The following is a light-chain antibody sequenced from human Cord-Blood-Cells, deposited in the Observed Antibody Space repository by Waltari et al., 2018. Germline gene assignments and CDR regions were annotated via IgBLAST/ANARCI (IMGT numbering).Light chain of an antibody. CDR1: QCVSSN. J-gene: IGKJ1*01. Sequence: EIVMTQSPATLSVSPGERATLPCRPSQCVSSNLARYQQKPGQAPRLLIYGASTRATGIPARCSGSGSGTEFTLTISSRQSEDFAVYYCQQYNNWPPATFGQGTKVEIK. V-gene: IGKV3-15*01. CDR2: GAS. CDR3: QQYNNWPPAT.